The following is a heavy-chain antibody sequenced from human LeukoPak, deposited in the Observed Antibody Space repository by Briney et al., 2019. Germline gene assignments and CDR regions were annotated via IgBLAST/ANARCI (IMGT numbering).Heavy chain of an antibody. D-gene: IGHD3-9*01. Sequence: GGSLRLSCAGSGFSFIDYNMNWVRQAPGKGLEWISYISSRGTTYYADSVKGRFTISRDNARNSLYLQGDSLTAADTAVYYCTRGVPATISGWYFDLWGRGTLVTVSS. CDR3: TRGVPATISGWYFDL. CDR2: ISSRGTT. CDR1: GFSFIDYN. J-gene: IGHJ2*01. V-gene: IGHV3-69-1*01.